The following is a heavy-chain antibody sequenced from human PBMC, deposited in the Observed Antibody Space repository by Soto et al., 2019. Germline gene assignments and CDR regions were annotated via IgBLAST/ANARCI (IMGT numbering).Heavy chain of an antibody. V-gene: IGHV1-18*01. J-gene: IGHJ1*01. CDR2: ISGQIAKT. Sequence: QVQLVQSGPEVKKPGASVKVSCQASGYSFHNYGIIWVRQAPGQGLEWMGWISGQIAKTNYEQKFQGKVSMTTDTSTSIAYLELNTLKSDDTAIYFCARGPPSGSFSLTPRYWGQGTLVTVSS. CDR1: GYSFHNYG. CDR3: ARGPPSGSFSLTPRY. D-gene: IGHD1-26*01.